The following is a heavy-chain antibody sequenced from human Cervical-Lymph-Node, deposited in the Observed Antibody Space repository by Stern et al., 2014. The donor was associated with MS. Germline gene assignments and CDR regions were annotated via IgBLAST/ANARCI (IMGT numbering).Heavy chain of an antibody. CDR1: GFTFSSYW. CDR3: ARDSLEGRTKFDP. J-gene: IGHJ5*02. V-gene: IGHV3-74*02. D-gene: IGHD1-7*01. CDR2: VSPDGSRT. Sequence: EVQLVESGGGLVQPGGSLRLSCAASGFTFSSYWMHWVRQAPGKGPVWVSRVSPDGSRTHYADSVKGRFIISRDNAKNALYLQMNSLRAEDTALYYCARDSLEGRTKFDPWGQGTLVVVSS.